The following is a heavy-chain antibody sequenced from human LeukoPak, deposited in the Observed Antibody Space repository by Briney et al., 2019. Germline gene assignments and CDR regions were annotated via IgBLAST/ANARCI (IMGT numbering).Heavy chain of an antibody. CDR1: GFTFSTYW. CDR2: ISGSGGST. CDR3: AADYYGSGSHSANYYYFGMDV. D-gene: IGHD3-10*01. J-gene: IGHJ6*02. Sequence: GGSLRLSCTASGFTFSTYWINWVRQAPGKGLEWVSAISGSGGSTYYADSVKGRFTISRDNSKNTLYLQMNSLRAEDTAVYYCAADYYGSGSHSANYYYFGMDVWGHGTTVTVSS. V-gene: IGHV3-23*01.